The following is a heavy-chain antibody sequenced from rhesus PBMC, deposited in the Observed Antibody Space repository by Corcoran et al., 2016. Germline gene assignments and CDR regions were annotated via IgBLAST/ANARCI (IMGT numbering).Heavy chain of an antibody. V-gene: IGHV3-14*01. Sequence: VQLVESGGGLAKPGGSLRLSCAASGFTLSGYWVHWVRQAPGKGLEWISGINSAGRSTYFADSVKGRFTISRENANNTLFLQMDGLRAEDTAVYYCAVQYSNFGGWYFDLWGPGTPITISS. CDR2: INSAGRST. CDR1: GFTLSGYW. D-gene: IGHD4-23*01. J-gene: IGHJ2*01. CDR3: AVQYSNFGGWYFDL.